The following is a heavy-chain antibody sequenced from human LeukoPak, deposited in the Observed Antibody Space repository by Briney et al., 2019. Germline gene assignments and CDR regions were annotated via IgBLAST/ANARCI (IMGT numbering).Heavy chain of an antibody. Sequence: ASVTVSCTASGCTFTSYGISWVRQAPGQGLEWMGWISAYNGNTNYAQKLQGRVTMTTDTSTSTAYMELRSLRSDDTAVYYCARIIEVVAAAAYYFDYWGQGTLVTVSS. CDR1: GCTFTSYG. CDR3: ARIIEVVAAAAYYFDY. CDR2: ISAYNGNT. D-gene: IGHD6-13*01. V-gene: IGHV1-18*01. J-gene: IGHJ4*02.